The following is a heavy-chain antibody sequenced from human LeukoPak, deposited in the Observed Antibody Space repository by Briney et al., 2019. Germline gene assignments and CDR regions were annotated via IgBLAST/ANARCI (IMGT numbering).Heavy chain of an antibody. CDR3: ARGSKSAYYDFWSGYPFDY. CDR1: GGSISSYY. D-gene: IGHD3-3*01. CDR2: IYYSGST. Sequence: SETLSLTCTVSGGSISSYYWSWIRQPPGKGLEWIGYIYYSGSTNYNPSLKSRVTISVDTSKNQFSLKLSSVTAADTAVYYCARGSKSAYYDFWSGYPFDYWGQGTLVTVSS. J-gene: IGHJ4*02. V-gene: IGHV4-59*01.